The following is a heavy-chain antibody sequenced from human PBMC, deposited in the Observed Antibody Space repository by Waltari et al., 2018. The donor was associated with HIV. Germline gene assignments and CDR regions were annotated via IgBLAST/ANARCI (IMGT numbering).Heavy chain of an antibody. CDR3: ARDMLPIVATTQLDY. V-gene: IGHV3-30*11. CDR2: ISYDGSNK. CDR1: GFPCGVYD. J-gene: IGHJ4*02. Sequence: VQLVESGGGVVQPGGSVSLSRAASGFPCGVYDMPWFRPAPGKGLEWVAVISYDGSNKYYADSVKGRFTISRDNSKNTLYLQMNSLRAEDTAVYYCARDMLPIVATTQLDYRGQGTLVTVSS. D-gene: IGHD5-12*01.